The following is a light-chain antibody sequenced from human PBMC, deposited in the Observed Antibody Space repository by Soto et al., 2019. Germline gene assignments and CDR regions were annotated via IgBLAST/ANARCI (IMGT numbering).Light chain of an antibody. CDR2: GAS. V-gene: IGKV3-15*01. CDR1: QSVSSN. CDR3: QQYNNWPPT. J-gene: IGKJ2*01. Sequence: EIVMTQSPATLSVSPGERATLSCRASQSVSSNLAWYQQKPGQAPRLLIHGASTRATGIPAKFSGSGSGTEFTLTISSLQSEDFAVYYCQQYNNWPPTFGQGTKVAIK.